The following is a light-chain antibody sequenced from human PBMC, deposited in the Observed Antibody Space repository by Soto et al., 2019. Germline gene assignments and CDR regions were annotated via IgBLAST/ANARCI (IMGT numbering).Light chain of an antibody. J-gene: IGKJ5*01. CDR2: AAS. V-gene: IGKV3D-15*01. CDR1: QSVTSN. Sequence: EIVLTQSPYTLALSPWEVATLSCWASQSVTSNLAWYQQKRGQAPRPLIYAASTRATGVPARFSGSGSGTEFTLTISSLQSEDFAVYYCQQYNNWPPITFGQGTRLEI. CDR3: QQYNNWPPIT.